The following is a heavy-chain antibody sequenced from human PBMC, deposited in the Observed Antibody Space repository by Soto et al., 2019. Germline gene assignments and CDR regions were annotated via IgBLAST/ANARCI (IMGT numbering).Heavy chain of an antibody. Sequence: EVQLVETGGGLIQPGGSLRLSCAASGFTVSNNYMSWVHQAPGKGLECVSIIYSGGTTYYADSVRGRFTISRDHSKNTLYLQMTSLRADDTAVYFCARNQPVTTLGYWGQGTLVTVSS. CDR3: ARNQPVTTLGY. CDR1: GFTVSNNY. J-gene: IGHJ4*02. CDR2: IYSGGTT. V-gene: IGHV3-53*02. D-gene: IGHD4-17*01.